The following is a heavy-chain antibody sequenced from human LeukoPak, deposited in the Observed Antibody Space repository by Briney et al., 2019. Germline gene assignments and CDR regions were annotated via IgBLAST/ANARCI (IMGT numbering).Heavy chain of an antibody. CDR1: GFTFSSYA. J-gene: IGHJ6*03. CDR2: IFGGGGST. CDR3: ARALAVAGGYYYYMDV. Sequence: PGGSLRLSCAASGFTFSSYAMSRVRQAPLKGLERVAIIFGGGGSTYSADSVKGRFTISRDNSINTLYLQVNNLRVEDSAVYYCARALAVAGGYYYYMDVWGKGTTVTVSS. V-gene: IGHV3-23*01. D-gene: IGHD6-19*01.